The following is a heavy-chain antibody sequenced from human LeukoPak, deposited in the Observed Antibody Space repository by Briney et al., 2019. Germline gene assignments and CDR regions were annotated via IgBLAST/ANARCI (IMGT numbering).Heavy chain of an antibody. CDR3: ARSPRWLVYGFDY. CDR2: IYYSGST. CDR1: GGSISSGGYY. Sequence: SETLSLTCTVSGGSISSGGYYWSWIRQHPGTGLEWIGYIYYSGSTYYNPSLKSRVTISVDTSKNQFSLKLSSVTAADTAVYYCARSPRWLVYGFDYWGQGTLVTVSS. J-gene: IGHJ4*02. V-gene: IGHV4-31*03. D-gene: IGHD6-19*01.